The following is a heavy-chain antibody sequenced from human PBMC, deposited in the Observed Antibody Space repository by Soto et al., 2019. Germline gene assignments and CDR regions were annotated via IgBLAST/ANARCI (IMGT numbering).Heavy chain of an antibody. V-gene: IGHV1-24*01. CDR1: GYTLTELS. CDR2: FDPEDGET. CDR3: ATHIKNYDYIWGSYRPSQNWFDP. J-gene: IGHJ5*02. Sequence: ASVKVSCKVSGYTLTELSMHWVRQAPGKGLEWMGGFDPEDGETIYAQKFQGRVTMTEDTSTDTAYMELSSLRSEDTAVYYCATHIKNYDYIWGSYRPSQNWFDPWGQGTLVTVSS. D-gene: IGHD3-16*02.